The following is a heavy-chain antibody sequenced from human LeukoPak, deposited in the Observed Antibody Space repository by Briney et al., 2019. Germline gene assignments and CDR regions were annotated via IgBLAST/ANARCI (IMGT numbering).Heavy chain of an antibody. Sequence: GGSLRLSCAASGFTFSICAMSWVRQAPGKGLEWVSAISGSGRITYYADSVKGRFTISRDNSKNTLYLQMNSLGAEDTAVYYCASRLYYGDYTFDFWGQGTLVTVSS. D-gene: IGHD4-17*01. CDR1: GFTFSICA. V-gene: IGHV3-23*01. J-gene: IGHJ4*02. CDR2: ISGSGRIT. CDR3: ASRLYYGDYTFDF.